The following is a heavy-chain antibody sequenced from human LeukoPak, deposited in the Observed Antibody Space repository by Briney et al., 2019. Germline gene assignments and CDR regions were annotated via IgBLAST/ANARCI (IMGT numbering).Heavy chain of an antibody. D-gene: IGHD6-19*01. Sequence: ASVKASCKASGYTFTSYGISWVRQAPGQGLEWMGWISAYNGNTNYAQKLQGRVTMTTDTSTSTAYMELRSLRSDDTAVYYCARDSIAVAGPSPFDYWGQGTLVTVSS. J-gene: IGHJ4*02. V-gene: IGHV1-18*01. CDR3: ARDSIAVAGPSPFDY. CDR1: GYTFTSYG. CDR2: ISAYNGNT.